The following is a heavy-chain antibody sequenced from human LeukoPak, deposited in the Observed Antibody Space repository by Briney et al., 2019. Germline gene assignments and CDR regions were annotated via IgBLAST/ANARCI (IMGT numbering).Heavy chain of an antibody. Sequence: GGSLRLSRAASGFTFSSYSMNWVRQAPGKGLEWVSSISSSSSYIYYADSVKGRFSISRDNAKNSLYLQMNSLRAEDTAVYYCARGHIVVVPAAPFDYWGQGTLVTVSS. J-gene: IGHJ4*02. CDR1: GFTFSSYS. D-gene: IGHD2-2*01. V-gene: IGHV3-21*01. CDR2: ISSSSSYI. CDR3: ARGHIVVVPAAPFDY.